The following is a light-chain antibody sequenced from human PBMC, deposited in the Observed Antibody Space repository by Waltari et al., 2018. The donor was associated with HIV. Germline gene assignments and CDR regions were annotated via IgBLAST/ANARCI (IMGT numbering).Light chain of an antibody. CDR1: SSDVGGYKY. CDR2: GVD. V-gene: IGLV2-23*02. J-gene: IGLJ1*01. CDR3: CAYAGSSTYV. Sequence: QSALTQPASMSGSPGQSLTMSCTGSSSDVGGYKYVSWYQQRPGKAPKVIMFGVDKWPSGLSSRFSGSKAGSTASLTISGVQADDEADYYCCAYAGSSTYVFGSGTTVTVL.